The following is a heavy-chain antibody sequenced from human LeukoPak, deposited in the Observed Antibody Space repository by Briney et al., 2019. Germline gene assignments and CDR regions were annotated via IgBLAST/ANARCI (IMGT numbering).Heavy chain of an antibody. CDR2: MNPNSGNT. Sequence: ASVKVSCKASGYTFTGYYMHWVRQATGQGLEWMGWMNPNSGNTGYAQKFQGRVTMTRNTSRSTAYMELSSLRSEDTAVYYCARGRRYYDSGAYYDHPIDYWGQGTLVTVSS. CDR3: ARGRRYYDSGAYYDHPIDY. D-gene: IGHD3-22*01. J-gene: IGHJ4*02. V-gene: IGHV1-8*02. CDR1: GYTFTGYY.